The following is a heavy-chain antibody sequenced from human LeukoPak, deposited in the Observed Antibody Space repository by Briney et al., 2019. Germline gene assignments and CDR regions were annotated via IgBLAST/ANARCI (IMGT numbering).Heavy chain of an antibody. D-gene: IGHD3-22*01. CDR2: IYTSGST. CDR3: ARLSPPYYYDSSGDNDY. J-gene: IGHJ4*02. CDR1: GGSISSGSYY. V-gene: IGHV4-61*02. Sequence: SETLSLTCTVSGGSISSGSYYWSWIRQPAGKGLEWIGRIYTSGSTHYNPSLKSRVTISVDTSKNQFSLKLSSVTAADTAVYYCARLSPPYYYDSSGDNDYWGQGTLVTVSS.